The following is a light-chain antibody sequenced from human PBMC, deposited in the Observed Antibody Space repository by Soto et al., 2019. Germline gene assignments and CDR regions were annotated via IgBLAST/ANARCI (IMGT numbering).Light chain of an antibody. Sequence: SALTQRPGTVSLSPGERATLSCRASQSVSSSHLAWYQQKPGQAPRLLISGASSRATGIPDRFSGSGSGTDFTLTISRLEPEDFAVYFWQQYGSSRITFGQGTRLEIK. CDR3: QQYGSSRIT. CDR1: QSVSSSH. J-gene: IGKJ5*01. CDR2: GAS. V-gene: IGKV3-20*01.